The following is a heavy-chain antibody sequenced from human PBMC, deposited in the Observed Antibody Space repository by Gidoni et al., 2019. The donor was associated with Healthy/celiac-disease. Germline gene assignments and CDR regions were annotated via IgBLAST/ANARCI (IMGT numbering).Heavy chain of an antibody. J-gene: IGHJ4*02. CDR2: ISWNSGSI. D-gene: IGHD3-3*01. V-gene: IGHV3-9*01. CDR3: AKGYYDFWSGIDY. Sequence: EVQLVESGGGLVQPGRSLRLSCAASGFTFDDDAMHWVRQAPGKGLEWVSGISWNSGSIGYADSVKGRFTISRDNAKNSLYLQMNSLRAEDTALYYCAKGYYDFWSGIDYWGQGTLVTVSS. CDR1: GFTFDDDA.